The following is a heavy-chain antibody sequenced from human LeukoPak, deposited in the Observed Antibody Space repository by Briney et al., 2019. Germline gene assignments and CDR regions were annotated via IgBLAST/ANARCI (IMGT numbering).Heavy chain of an antibody. CDR1: GFTFSSYS. Sequence: NPGGSLRLSCAASGFTFSSYSMNWVRQAPGKGLEWVSSISSSSSYIYYADSVKGRFTISRDNAKNSLYLQMNSLRAEDTAVYYCAREVVAVAGNWFDPWGQGTLVTVSS. J-gene: IGHJ5*02. V-gene: IGHV3-21*01. CDR3: AREVVAVAGNWFDP. CDR2: ISSSSSYI. D-gene: IGHD6-19*01.